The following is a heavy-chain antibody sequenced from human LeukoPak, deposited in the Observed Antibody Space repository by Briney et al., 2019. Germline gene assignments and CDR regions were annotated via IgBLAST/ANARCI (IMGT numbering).Heavy chain of an antibody. CDR2: VFHTGSP. CDR1: NFSVSSHYY. D-gene: IGHD5-12*01. Sequence: SETLSLTCTVSNFSVSSHYYWGWVRQPPGKGLEWIGAVFHTGSPYYNPSLKSRVTLSIDTSKKEFSLDLGSVTAADTAIYYCARLSYGYDPYFFDYWGHGTLDTVSS. J-gene: IGHJ4*01. CDR3: ARLSYGYDPYFFDY. V-gene: IGHV4-38-2*02.